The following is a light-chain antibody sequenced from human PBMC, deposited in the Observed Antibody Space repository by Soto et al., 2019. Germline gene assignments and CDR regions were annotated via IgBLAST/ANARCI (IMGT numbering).Light chain of an antibody. CDR2: SNN. V-gene: IGLV1-44*01. CDR1: SSNIGSNN. Sequence: QSVLTQPPSASGTPGQRVTISCSGSSSNIGSNNVNWYQQLPGTAPNLLIYSNNQRPSWVPYRFSGSKSGTSASLAISGRQSEEEADYYCAAWDDSLNGVVFGGGTKLTVL. CDR3: AAWDDSLNGVV. J-gene: IGLJ2*01.